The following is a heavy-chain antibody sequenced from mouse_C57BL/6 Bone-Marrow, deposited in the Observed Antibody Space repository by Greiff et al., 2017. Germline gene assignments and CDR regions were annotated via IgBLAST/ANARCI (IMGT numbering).Heavy chain of an antibody. D-gene: IGHD2-5*01. J-gene: IGHJ1*01. CDR1: GYTFTSYW. CDR2: IYPGSGST. Sequence: VQLQQPGAELVKPGASVKMSCKASGYTFTSYWITWVKQRPGQGLEWIGDIYPGSGSTNYNEKFKSKATLTVDTSSSTAYMQLSSLSSQDSAGYYCVRHYSRNTRYFAVWGAESPVTVSS. CDR3: VRHYSRNTRYFAV. V-gene: IGHV1-55*01.